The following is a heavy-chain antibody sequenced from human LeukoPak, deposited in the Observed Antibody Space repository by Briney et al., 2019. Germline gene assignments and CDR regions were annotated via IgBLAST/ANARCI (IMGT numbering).Heavy chain of an antibody. Sequence: GGSLRLSCAASGFTFSSYEMNWVRQAPGKGLECVSYISSSGSTIYCADSVKGRFTISRDNAKNSLYLQMNSLRAEDTAVYYCARGPNTSGWSYWGQGTLVTVSS. D-gene: IGHD6-19*01. V-gene: IGHV3-48*03. CDR3: ARGPNTSGWSY. CDR1: GFTFSSYE. J-gene: IGHJ4*02. CDR2: ISSSGSTI.